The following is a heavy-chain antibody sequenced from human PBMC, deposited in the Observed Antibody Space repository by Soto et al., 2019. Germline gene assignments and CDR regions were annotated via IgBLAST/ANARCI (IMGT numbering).Heavy chain of an antibody. D-gene: IGHD6-13*01. CDR3: AKERWAAAGTPTLDY. CDR1: GCTFSSYT. Sequence: GASVKVSCEASGCTFSSYTISWVRQAPGQGLEWMGRIIPILGIANYAQKFQGRVTITADKSTSTAYMELNSLRAEDTAVYYCAKERWAAAGTPTLDYWGQGTLVTVSS. CDR2: IIPILGIA. V-gene: IGHV1-69*02. J-gene: IGHJ4*02.